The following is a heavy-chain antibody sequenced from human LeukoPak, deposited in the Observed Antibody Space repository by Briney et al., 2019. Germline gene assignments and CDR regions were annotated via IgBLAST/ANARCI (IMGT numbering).Heavy chain of an antibody. J-gene: IGHJ2*01. D-gene: IGHD3-10*01. CDR2: IFHSGST. V-gene: IGHV4-38-2*02. Sequence: SETLSLTCTVSGGSISSGYYWGWIRQPPGKGLEWIGSIFHSGSTYYYPSLESRVTIPVDTSKNQFSLKLSSVTAADTAVYYCARDRMSLVYGSGSYSVSGWYFDLWGRGTLVTVSS. CDR1: GGSISSGYY. CDR3: ARDRMSLVYGSGSYSVSGWYFDL.